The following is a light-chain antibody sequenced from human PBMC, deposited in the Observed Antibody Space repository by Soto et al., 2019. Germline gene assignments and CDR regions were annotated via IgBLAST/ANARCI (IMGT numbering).Light chain of an antibody. CDR1: QSVSSN. CDR2: DAS. V-gene: IGKV3-15*01. CDR3: QQYNNWLFT. Sequence: EIVMTQSPATLSVSPGERATLSCRASQSVSSNLAWYQQKHGQAPRLLIYDASARATGIPARFSGSGSGTEFTLTISSLQSEDFAVYYCQQYNNWLFTFGPGTKVDIK. J-gene: IGKJ3*01.